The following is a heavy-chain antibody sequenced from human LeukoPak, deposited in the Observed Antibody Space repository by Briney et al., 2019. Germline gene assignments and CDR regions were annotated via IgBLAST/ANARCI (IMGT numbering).Heavy chain of an antibody. Sequence: GGSLRLSCAASGFTFSSNWMSWIRQAPGKGLEWVSYISSSGSTIYYADSVKGRFTISRDNAKNSLYLQMNSLRAEDTAVYYCARAGYYGSGSDYWGQGTLVTVSS. J-gene: IGHJ4*02. CDR3: ARAGYYGSGSDY. CDR2: ISSSGSTI. V-gene: IGHV3-11*01. D-gene: IGHD3-10*01. CDR1: GFTFSSNW.